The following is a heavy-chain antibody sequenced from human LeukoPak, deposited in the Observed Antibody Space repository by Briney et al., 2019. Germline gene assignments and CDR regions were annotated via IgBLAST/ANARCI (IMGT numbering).Heavy chain of an antibody. V-gene: IGHV4-34*01. CDR1: GGSFSGDY. D-gene: IGHD6-6*01. CDR3: ARGQGIAARPYYYYMDV. Sequence: PSETLSLTCAVYGGSFSGDYWSWIRQPPGKGLEWIGEINHSGSTNYNPSLKSRVTISVDTSKNQFSLKLSSVTAADTAVYYCARGQGIAARPYYYYMDVWGKGTTVTVSS. J-gene: IGHJ6*03. CDR2: INHSGST.